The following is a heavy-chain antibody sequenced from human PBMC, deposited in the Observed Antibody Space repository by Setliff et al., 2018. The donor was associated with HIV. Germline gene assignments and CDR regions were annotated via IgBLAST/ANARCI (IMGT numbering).Heavy chain of an antibody. D-gene: IGHD4-4*01. V-gene: IGHV1-46*01. CDR2: INPSDGTT. J-gene: IGHJ4*02. CDR1: GYTFTSCF. CDR3: VKEYHTEVTDTRVANYFDY. Sequence: GASVKVSCKASGYTFTSCFMHWVRQAPGQGLEYMGIINPSDGTTDYTQKFQDRVTMTRDTSTSTVYMELRSLRSEDTAIYYCVKEYHTEVTDTRVANYFDYWCQGTLVTVSS.